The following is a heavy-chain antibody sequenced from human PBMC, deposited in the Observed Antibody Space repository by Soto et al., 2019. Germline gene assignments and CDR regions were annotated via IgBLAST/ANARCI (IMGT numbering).Heavy chain of an antibody. J-gene: IGHJ6*02. CDR3: TRRIGEYCSGGSCYSEFDDYYYGMDV. V-gene: IGHV3-73*01. Sequence: VGSLRLSCAASGFTFSGSAMHWVRQASGKGLEWVGRIRSKANSYATAYAASVKGRFTISRDDSKNTAYLQMNSLKTEDTAVYYCTRRIGEYCSGGSCYSEFDDYYYGMDVWGQGTTVTVSS. CDR2: IRSKANSYAT. CDR1: GFTFSGSA. D-gene: IGHD2-15*01.